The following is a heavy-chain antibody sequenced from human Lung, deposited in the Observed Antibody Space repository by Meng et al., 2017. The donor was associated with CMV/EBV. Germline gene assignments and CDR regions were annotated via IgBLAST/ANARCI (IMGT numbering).Heavy chain of an antibody. D-gene: IGHD1-14*01. J-gene: IGHJ3*02. V-gene: IGHV3-74*01. CDR1: EFTFSSHW. CDR2: IRGDGKDI. CDR3: AREAGTFPGGFDI. Sequence: GESLKISCAASEFTFSSHWIHWVRQAPGKGLVWVSHIRGDGKDIGYAGSVKGRFTISRDNAKNTAYLQMNSLRAEDTAVYYCAREAGTFPGGFDIWGQGTTVTVPS.